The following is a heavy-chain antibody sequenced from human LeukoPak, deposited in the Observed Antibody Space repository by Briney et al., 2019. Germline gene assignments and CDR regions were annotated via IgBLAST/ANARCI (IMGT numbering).Heavy chain of an antibody. CDR3: ARDYIVETGVVAFDI. CDR1: GGFISSYC. D-gene: IGHD5-12*01. Sequence: PSETLSLTCSVSGGFISSYCWNWIRQPAGKGLEWVGQIYDGGKTNYNPSLRGRATISVDTSSNQFSLELRSVTAADTAVYYCARDYIVETGVVAFDIWGQGTMVSVSS. CDR2: IYDGGKT. V-gene: IGHV4-4*07. J-gene: IGHJ3*02.